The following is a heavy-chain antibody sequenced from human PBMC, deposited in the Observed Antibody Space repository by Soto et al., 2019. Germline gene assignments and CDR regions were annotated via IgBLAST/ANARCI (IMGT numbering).Heavy chain of an antibody. V-gene: IGHV1-69*06. CDR2: VIPIFGKP. Sequence: QVRLVQSEAEVKKPGSSVKVSCKASGGTFTSDATAWVRQARGQGLEWMGGVIPIFGKPSYTQKFQGRVTITADKSTRTVYMELSSLKSEDTAVYYCARCHFDNSGPGDPEFWGQGTVVTAS. J-gene: IGHJ4*02. D-gene: IGHD3-22*01. CDR1: GGTFTSDA. CDR3: ARCHFDNSGPGDPEF.